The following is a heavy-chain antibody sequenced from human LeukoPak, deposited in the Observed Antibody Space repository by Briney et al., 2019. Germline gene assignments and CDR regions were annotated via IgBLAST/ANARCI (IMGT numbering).Heavy chain of an antibody. Sequence: GASVKVSCKASGYTFSGHYMHWVRQAPGQGLEWMGWINPNSGDTNYAQNFQGRVTMTRDTSISTAYMELSRLRSDDTAVYYCARDGVYYDSSGYYYEVGWFDPWGQGTLVTASS. V-gene: IGHV1-2*02. D-gene: IGHD3-22*01. J-gene: IGHJ5*02. CDR1: GYTFSGHY. CDR3: ARDGVYYDSSGYYYEVGWFDP. CDR2: INPNSGDT.